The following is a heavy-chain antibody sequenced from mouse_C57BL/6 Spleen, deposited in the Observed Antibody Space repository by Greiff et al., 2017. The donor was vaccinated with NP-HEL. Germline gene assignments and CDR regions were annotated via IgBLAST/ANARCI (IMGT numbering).Heavy chain of an antibody. CDR1: GFSLTSYA. Sequence: VHLVESGPGLVAPSQSLSITCTVSGFSLTSYAISWVRQPPGKGLEWLGVIWTGGGTNYNSALKSRLSISKDNSKSQVFLKMNSLQTDDTARYYCARRGGYDYDDSYYRFAMDYWGQGTSVTVSS. J-gene: IGHJ4*01. D-gene: IGHD2-4*01. V-gene: IGHV2-9-1*01. CDR3: ARRGGYDYDDSYYRFAMDY. CDR2: IWTGGGT.